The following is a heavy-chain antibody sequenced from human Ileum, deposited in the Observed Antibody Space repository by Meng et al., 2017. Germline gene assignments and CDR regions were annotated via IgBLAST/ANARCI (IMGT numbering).Heavy chain of an antibody. CDR1: GGSRSPYY. CDR2: IYSGGTI. J-gene: IGHJ3*02. D-gene: IGHD7-27*01. CDR3: ASALNTWGSFYI. Sequence: QVQMQESGPGLVKPSETLSLICSVSGGSRSPYYWSWIRQPPGGGLEWIGYIYSGGTIDYNPSLKSRATISVDTTQNQLSLRLISVTAADTAVYYCASALNTWGSFYIWGQVTLVTVSS. V-gene: IGHV4-59*08.